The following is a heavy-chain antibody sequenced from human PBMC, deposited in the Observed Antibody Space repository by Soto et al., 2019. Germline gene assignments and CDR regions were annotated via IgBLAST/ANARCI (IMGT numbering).Heavy chain of an antibody. D-gene: IGHD2-15*01. Sequence: QVQLQESGPGLVKPSQTLSLTCTVSGGSISSGGYYWSWIRQHPGTGLEWIGYIYYSGSTYYNPSLKSRVTISVDASKNQFSLKLSSVTAADTAVYYCASSLTSYSTAAQDAFAIWVQGTMVPVSS. CDR3: ASSLTSYSTAAQDAFAI. J-gene: IGHJ3*02. CDR2: IYYSGST. CDR1: GGSISSGGYY. V-gene: IGHV4-31*03.